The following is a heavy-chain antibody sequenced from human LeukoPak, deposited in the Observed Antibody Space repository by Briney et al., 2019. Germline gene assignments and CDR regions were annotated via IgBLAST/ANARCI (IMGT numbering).Heavy chain of an antibody. CDR1: GFTFSSYW. CDR2: IKQDGSGK. J-gene: IGHJ4*02. Sequence: GGSLRLSCAASGFTFSSYWMSWVRQAPGKGLEWVANIKQDGSGKYYVDSVKGRFTISRDNAKNSLYLQMNSLRAEDTAVYYCARDFGGYDSRTFDYWGQGTLVTVSS. V-gene: IGHV3-7*01. CDR3: ARDFGGYDSRTFDY. D-gene: IGHD5-12*01.